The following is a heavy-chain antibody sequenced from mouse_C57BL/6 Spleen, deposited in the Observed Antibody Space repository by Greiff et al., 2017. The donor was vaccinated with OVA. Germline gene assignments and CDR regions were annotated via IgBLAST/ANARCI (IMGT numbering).Heavy chain of an antibody. CDR1: GYTFTSYW. V-gene: IGHV1-64*01. CDR2: IHPNSGST. D-gene: IGHD2-4*01. CDR3: ATDYGRELAY. Sequence: VQLQQPGAELVKPGASVKLSCKASGYTFTSYWMHWVKQRPGQGLEWIGMIHPNSGSTNYNEKFKSKSTLTVDKSSSTAYMQLSSLTSEDSAVYYCATDYGRELAYWGQGTLVTVSA. J-gene: IGHJ3*01.